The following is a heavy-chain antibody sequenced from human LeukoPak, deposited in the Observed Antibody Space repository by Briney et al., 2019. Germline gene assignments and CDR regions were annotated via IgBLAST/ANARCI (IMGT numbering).Heavy chain of an antibody. V-gene: IGHV3-23*01. Sequence: GGSLRLSCAASGFTFSSYAMSWVRQAPGKGLEWVSAISGSGGSTYYADSVKGRFTISRDNSKNTLYLQMNSLRAEDTAVYYCAKRTYYYGSGSYYNGGFGYWGQGTLVTVSS. CDR3: AKRTYYYGSGSYYNGGFGY. D-gene: IGHD3-10*01. CDR1: GFTFSSYA. J-gene: IGHJ4*02. CDR2: ISGSGGST.